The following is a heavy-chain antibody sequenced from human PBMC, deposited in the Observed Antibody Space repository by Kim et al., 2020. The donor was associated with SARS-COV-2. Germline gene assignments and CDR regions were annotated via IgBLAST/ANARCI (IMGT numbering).Heavy chain of an antibody. V-gene: IGHV4-34*01. Sequence: SETLSLTCAVYGGSFSAYFWTWFRQPPGKGLEWIGEIDHSGSTSYNSSLKSRVTISVDTSTSQFSLRLFSVTAADAAVYYCAPTRLLELPGTRRHPPCGQRTLVSVSA. CDR2: IDHSGST. CDR3: APTRLLELPGTRRHPP. D-gene: IGHD1-7*01. J-gene: IGHJ5*02. CDR1: GGSFSAYF.